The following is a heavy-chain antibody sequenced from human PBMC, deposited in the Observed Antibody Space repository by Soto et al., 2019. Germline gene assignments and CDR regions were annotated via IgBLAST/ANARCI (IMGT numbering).Heavy chain of an antibody. D-gene: IGHD3-10*01. Sequence: ASVKVSCKASGYTFTNYYIHWVRQAPGQRLEWMGWINAGNGNTEYSQKFQGRVTITRDTSASTAYMELSSLRSEDTAVYYCARASHGGFDIWGQGKMVTVPS. CDR1: GYTFTNYY. CDR3: ARASHGGFDI. J-gene: IGHJ3*02. V-gene: IGHV1-3*01. CDR2: INAGNGNT.